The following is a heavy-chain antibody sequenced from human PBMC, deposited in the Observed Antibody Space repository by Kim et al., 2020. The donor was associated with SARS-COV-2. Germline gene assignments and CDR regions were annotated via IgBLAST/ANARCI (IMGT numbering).Heavy chain of an antibody. CDR3: ALYGSGSYLSSRYYYYGMDV. V-gene: IGHV3-30*03. J-gene: IGHJ6*02. Sequence: RFTISRDNSKNTLYLQMNSLRAEDTAVYYCALYGSGSYLSSRYYYYGMDVWGQGTTVTVSS. D-gene: IGHD3-10*01.